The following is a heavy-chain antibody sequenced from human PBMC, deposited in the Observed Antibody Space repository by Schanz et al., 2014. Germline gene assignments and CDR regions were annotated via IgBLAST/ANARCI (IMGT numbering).Heavy chain of an antibody. CDR3: ARGYGDSATDF. V-gene: IGHV1-69*02. Sequence: QVQLVQSGAEVKKPGSSMKVSCKASGGTFNSYTINWVRQAPGQGLEWMGRIIPIRSIANYAQKFQGRVTITADRSTSTAYMELSSLRSADTAVYYCARGYGDSATDFWGQGTLVTVSS. CDR1: GGTFNSYT. J-gene: IGHJ4*02. D-gene: IGHD4-17*01. CDR2: IIPIRSIA.